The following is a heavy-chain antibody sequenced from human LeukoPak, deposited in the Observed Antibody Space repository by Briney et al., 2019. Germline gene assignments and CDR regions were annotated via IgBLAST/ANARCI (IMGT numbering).Heavy chain of an antibody. CDR1: GGSLSGYY. Sequence: SETLSLTCAVYGGSLSGYYWSWIRQPPGKGLEWIGEINHSGSTNYNPSLKSRVTISVDTSKNQFSLKLSSVTAADTAVYYCARAGGDYDSSGYCDYWGQGTLVTVSS. J-gene: IGHJ4*02. D-gene: IGHD3-22*01. CDR2: INHSGST. V-gene: IGHV4-34*01. CDR3: ARAGGDYDSSGYCDY.